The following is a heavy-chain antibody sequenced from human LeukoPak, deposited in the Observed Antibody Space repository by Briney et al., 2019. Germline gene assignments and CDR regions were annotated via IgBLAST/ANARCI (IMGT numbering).Heavy chain of an antibody. Sequence: SETLSLTCSVSGDPISSYYWSWIRQPAGQGLEWIGRIFTNGNTKYNPSLKSRLSMSVDTSQNHFSLQLTSETAADTAVYYCARLRRTVRGIWYFDLWGRGTLVTVSS. J-gene: IGHJ2*01. CDR2: IFTNGNT. D-gene: IGHD3-10*01. CDR1: GDPISSYY. CDR3: ARLRRTVRGIWYFDL. V-gene: IGHV4-4*07.